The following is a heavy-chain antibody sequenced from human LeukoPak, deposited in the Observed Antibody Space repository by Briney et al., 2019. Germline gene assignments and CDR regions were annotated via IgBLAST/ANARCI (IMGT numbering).Heavy chain of an antibody. CDR1: GFTFSDYY. CDR2: ISSSGSTI. J-gene: IGHJ6*03. D-gene: IGHD2-2*01. CDR3: ASPGYCSSTSCYGGLDYYYYMDV. V-gene: IGHV3-11*04. Sequence: PGGSLRLSCAPSGFTFSDYYMSWIRQAPGKGLEWVSYISSSGSTIYYADSVKGRFTISRDNAKNSLYLQMNSLRAEDTAVYYCASPGYCSSTSCYGGLDYYYYMDVWGKGTTVTVS.